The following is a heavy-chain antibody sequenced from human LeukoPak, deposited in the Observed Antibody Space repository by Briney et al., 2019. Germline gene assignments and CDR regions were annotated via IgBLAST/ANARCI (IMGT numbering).Heavy chain of an antibody. CDR1: GGCISSGSYY. V-gene: IGHV4-61*02. CDR3: ARGGVSSSPSYWYLDL. CDR2: IYTSGST. J-gene: IGHJ2*01. D-gene: IGHD6-6*01. Sequence: PSQTLSLTCTVSGGCISSGSYYWGWIRQPAGRGLEWIGRIYTSGSTNYTPSLRSRVTISGDTSKNQFYLKLSSVTAADTAVYYCARGGVSSSPSYWYLDLWGRGTLVTVSS.